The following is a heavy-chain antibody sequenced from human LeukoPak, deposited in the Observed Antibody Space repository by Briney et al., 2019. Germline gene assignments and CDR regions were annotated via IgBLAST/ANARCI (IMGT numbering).Heavy chain of an antibody. J-gene: IGHJ4*02. V-gene: IGHV3-21*01. CDR2: ITGNSRYI. CDR3: VRELYGSDRVYYFDF. CDR1: GFTFTPSG. Sequence: GGSLRLSCVGSGFTFTPSGLDWVRQAPGKGLEWVSSITGNSRYIHYADSVKGRFTISRDNAKNSLYLQMNTLSAEDTAVYYCVRELYGSDRVYYFDFWGQGTLVTVSS. D-gene: IGHD6-19*01.